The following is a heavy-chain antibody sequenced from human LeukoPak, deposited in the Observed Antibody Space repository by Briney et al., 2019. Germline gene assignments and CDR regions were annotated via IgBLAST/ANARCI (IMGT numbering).Heavy chain of an antibody. CDR1: GFTFSSYA. J-gene: IGHJ4*02. CDR3: ARAGVDSSGTTDY. CDR2: ISGSGGST. Sequence: GGSLRLSCAASGFTFSSYAMSWVRQAPGKGLEWVSAISGSGGSTYYADSVKGRFTISRDNSKNTLYLQMNSLRAEDTAVYYCARAGVDSSGTTDYWGQGTLVTVSS. D-gene: IGHD3-22*01. V-gene: IGHV3-23*01.